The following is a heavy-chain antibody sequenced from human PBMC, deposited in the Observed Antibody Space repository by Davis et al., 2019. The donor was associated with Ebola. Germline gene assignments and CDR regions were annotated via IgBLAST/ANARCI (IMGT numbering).Heavy chain of an antibody. CDR3: ARGGSASTVPFYYYYGMDV. V-gene: IGHV1-69*05. J-gene: IGHJ6*02. CDR2: IIPIFGTA. D-gene: IGHD3-10*01. CDR1: GGTFSSYA. Sequence: SVKVSCKASGGTFSSYAISWVRQAPGQGLEWMGGIIPIFGTANYAQKFQGRVTMTRNTSISTAYMELSSLRSEDTAVYYCARGGSASTVPFYYYYGMDVWGQGTTVTVSS.